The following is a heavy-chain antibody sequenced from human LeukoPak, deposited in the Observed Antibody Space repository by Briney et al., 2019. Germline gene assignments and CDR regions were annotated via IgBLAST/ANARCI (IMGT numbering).Heavy chain of an antibody. Sequence: SETLSLTCTVSGGSISSYYWSRIRQPPGKGLEWIGYIYYSGSTNYNPSLKSRVTISVDTSKNQFSLKLSSVTAADTAVYYCARAPGGFDPWGQGTLVTVSS. V-gene: IGHV4-59*01. D-gene: IGHD7-27*01. CDR3: ARAPGGFDP. CDR2: IYYSGST. CDR1: GGSISSYY. J-gene: IGHJ5*02.